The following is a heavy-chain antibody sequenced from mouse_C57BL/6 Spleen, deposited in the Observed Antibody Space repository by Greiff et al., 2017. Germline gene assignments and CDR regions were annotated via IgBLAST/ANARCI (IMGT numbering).Heavy chain of an antibody. CDR3: TRRDMDYFDY. J-gene: IGHJ2*01. V-gene: IGHV1-15*01. CDR1: GYTFTDYE. Sequence: QVHVKQSGAELVRPGASVTLSCKASGYTFTDYEMHWVKQTPVHGLEWIGAIDPETGGTAYNQKFKGKDILTADKSSSPAYMELRSLTSEDSAVYYCTRRDMDYFDYWGQGTTLTVSS. D-gene: IGHD1-1*02. CDR2: IDPETGGT.